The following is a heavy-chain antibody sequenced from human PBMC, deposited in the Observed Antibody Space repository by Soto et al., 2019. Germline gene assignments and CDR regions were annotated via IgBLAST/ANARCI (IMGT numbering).Heavy chain of an antibody. CDR1: GYSFNSHW. CDR3: AGGGVRGVITRTRDYYGMDV. Sequence: GESLKISCKGSGYSFNSHWIGWVRQMPGKGLEWMGIIYPGDSDTRYSPSFQGQVTISADKSTNTAYLEWSSLKSSDTAMYYCAGGGVRGVITRTRDYYGMDVWGQGTTVTVSS. J-gene: IGHJ6*02. D-gene: IGHD3-10*01. CDR2: IYPGDSDT. V-gene: IGHV5-51*01.